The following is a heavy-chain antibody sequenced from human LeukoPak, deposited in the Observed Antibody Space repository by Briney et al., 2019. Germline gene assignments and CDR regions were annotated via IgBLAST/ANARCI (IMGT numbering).Heavy chain of an antibody. V-gene: IGHV4-38-2*02. CDR3: ARAYLRAEYYFDY. CDR1: DYSISSGYY. D-gene: IGHD2/OR15-2a*01. Sequence: PSETLSLTCTVSDYSISSGYYWGWVRQPPGKGLEWIGSIYHSGTTYFNPSLKSRVTISVDTSKNQFSLNLSSVTAADTAIYYCARAYLRAEYYFDYWGQGTLVTVSS. J-gene: IGHJ4*02. CDR2: IYHSGTT.